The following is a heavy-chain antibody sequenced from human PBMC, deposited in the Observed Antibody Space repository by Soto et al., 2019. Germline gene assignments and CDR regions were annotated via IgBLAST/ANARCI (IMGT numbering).Heavy chain of an antibody. CDR3: AKRATGTYFDY. J-gene: IGHJ4*02. CDR2: ISGSGDST. V-gene: IGHV3-23*01. Sequence: EVQLLESGGGLVQPGGSLRLSCAASGFTFSSYAMSWVRQAPGKGLEWVSVISGSGDSTYYADSVKGRCTISRDNSKNTLYLQMNSLIAEDTAVYYCAKRATGTYFDYWGQGTLVTVSS. CDR1: GFTFSSYA. D-gene: IGHD1-1*01.